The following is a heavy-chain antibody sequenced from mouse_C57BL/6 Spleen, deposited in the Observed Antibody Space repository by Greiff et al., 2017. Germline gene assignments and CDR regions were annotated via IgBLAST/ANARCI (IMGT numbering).Heavy chain of an antibody. CDR1: GFNIKDDY. D-gene: IGHD1-1*01. CDR3: TTPDYGSSSAWFAY. J-gene: IGHJ3*01. Sequence: EVKLEESGAELVRPGASVKLSCTASGFNIKDDYMHWVKQRPEQGLEWIGWIDPENGDTEYASKFQGKATITADTSSNTAYLQLSSLTSEDTAVYYCTTPDYGSSSAWFAYWGQGTLVTVSA. CDR2: IDPENGDT. V-gene: IGHV14-4*01.